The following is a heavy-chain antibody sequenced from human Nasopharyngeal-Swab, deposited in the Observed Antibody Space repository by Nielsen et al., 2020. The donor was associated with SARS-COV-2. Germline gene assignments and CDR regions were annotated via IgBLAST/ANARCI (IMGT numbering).Heavy chain of an antibody. CDR1: GGSFSAYY. CDR2: INHSGST. J-gene: IGHJ6*03. CDR3: ARGLSGIVPAPILGLGPYYYYYYMDV. Sequence: GSLRLSCAVYGGSFSAYYWGWIRQPPGKGLEWIAEINHSGSTNYNPSLKSQVTLSVDTSMNQFSLELRSVTAADTAVYYCARGLSGIVPAPILGLGPYYYYYYMDVWGKGTTVTVSS. V-gene: IGHV4-34*01. D-gene: IGHD2-2*01.